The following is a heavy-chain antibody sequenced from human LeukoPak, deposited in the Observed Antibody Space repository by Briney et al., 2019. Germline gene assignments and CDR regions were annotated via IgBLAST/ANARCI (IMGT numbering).Heavy chain of an antibody. Sequence: SETLSLTCAVYGGSFSGDYWSCIRQPPGKGLEWIGEINHSGSTNYNPSLKSRVTISVDTSKNQFSLKLSSVTAADTAVYYCAIYDILGCYFDYWGQGTLVTVSS. CDR3: AIYDILGCYFDY. CDR2: INHSGST. CDR1: GGSFSGDY. V-gene: IGHV4-34*01. D-gene: IGHD3-9*01. J-gene: IGHJ4*02.